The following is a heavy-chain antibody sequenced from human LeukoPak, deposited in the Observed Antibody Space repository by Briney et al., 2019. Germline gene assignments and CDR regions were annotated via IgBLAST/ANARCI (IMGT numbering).Heavy chain of an antibody. CDR2: ISGSGGST. CDR1: GITLSNYG. V-gene: IGHV3-23*01. Sequence: GGSLTLSCAVSGITLSNYGMSWVRQAPGKGLEWVAGISGSGGSTNYADSVKGRFTISRGNPKNTLFLQMNSLRAGDTAVYFCAKRGVVIRVILVGFHKEAYYFDSWGQGALVTVSS. D-gene: IGHD3-22*01. J-gene: IGHJ4*02. CDR3: AKRGVVIRVILVGFHKEAYYFDS.